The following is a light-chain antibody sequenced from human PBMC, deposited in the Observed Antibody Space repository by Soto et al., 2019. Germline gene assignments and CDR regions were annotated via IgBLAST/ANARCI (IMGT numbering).Light chain of an antibody. CDR3: FFFNDSATTEV. V-gene: IGLV1-44*01. CDR2: SND. J-gene: IGLJ2*01. CDR1: SSNIGTNT. Sequence: QSVLTQPQSTLVTRVQRVSISCSGGSSNIGTNTVNWYQHLPGTAPKLLIFSNDERPSAVPDRFSGSKSGTSASLAISGLQSDDEADYYCFFFNDSATTEVF.